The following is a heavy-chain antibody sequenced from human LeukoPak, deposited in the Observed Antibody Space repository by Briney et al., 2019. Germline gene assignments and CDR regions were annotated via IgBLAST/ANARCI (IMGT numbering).Heavy chain of an antibody. CDR1: GFTFEEYV. V-gene: IGHV3-43*02. CDR3: AKGLSSSSWYVADS. J-gene: IGHJ4*02. D-gene: IGHD6-13*01. CDR2: INGNGDDS. Sequence: GGSLRLSCAASGFTFEEYVMHWVRQAPGQGLEWVSLINGNGDDSYYADSVNGRFIVSRDNREKSLFLHLNSLRTDDTAFYYCAKGLSSSSWYVADSWGQGTLVTVSS.